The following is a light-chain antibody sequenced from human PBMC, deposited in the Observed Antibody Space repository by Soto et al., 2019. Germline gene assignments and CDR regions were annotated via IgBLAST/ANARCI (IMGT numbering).Light chain of an antibody. V-gene: IGLV1-51*01. J-gene: IGLJ3*02. CDR3: GTWDSSLSAWV. Sequence: QSVLTQPPSVSAAPGQMVTISCSGSDSNIGNNYVSWYQQLPGTAPKLLIYDNNKRPSGIPDRFSGSKSGTSATLGITGLQTGDEADYYCGTWDSSLSAWVFGGGTQLTVL. CDR1: DSNIGNNY. CDR2: DNN.